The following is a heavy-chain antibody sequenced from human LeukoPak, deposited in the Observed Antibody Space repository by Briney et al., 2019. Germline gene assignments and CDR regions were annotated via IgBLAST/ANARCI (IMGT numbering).Heavy chain of an antibody. CDR1: SGSFSGYY. CDR3: ARARSIFGVVIVRRWFDP. D-gene: IGHD3-3*01. Sequence: ASETLSLTCAVYSGSFSGYYWSWIRQPPGKGLEWIGEINHSGSTNYNPSLKSRVTISVDTSKNQFSLKLSSVTAADTAVYYCARARSIFGVVIVRRWFDPWGQGTLVTVSS. CDR2: INHSGST. J-gene: IGHJ5*02. V-gene: IGHV4-34*01.